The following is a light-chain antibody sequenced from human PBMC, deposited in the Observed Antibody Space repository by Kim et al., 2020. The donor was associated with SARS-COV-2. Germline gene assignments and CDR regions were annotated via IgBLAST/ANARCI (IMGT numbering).Light chain of an antibody. Sequence: GHSVTISGPGTSSHIVNYILVSWYHHHPGKVPKLIIFEVYERPSGVPDRFSGSKSGNTASLTVSGLQPEDGGNYYCSSYAGSNIGVFGTGTKVTVL. V-gene: IGLV2-8*01. J-gene: IGLJ1*01. CDR2: EVY. CDR1: SSHIVNYIL. CDR3: SSYAGSNIGV.